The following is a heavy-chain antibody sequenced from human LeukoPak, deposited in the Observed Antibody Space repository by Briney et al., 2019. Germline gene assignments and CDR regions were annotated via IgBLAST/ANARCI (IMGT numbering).Heavy chain of an antibody. Sequence: SGGSLRLSCTASGFTFSSYAMSWVRQAPGKGLEWVSAISGSGGSTYYADSVKGRFTISRDNSKNTLYLQMNSLRAEDTAVYYCAKALRHHYYYGMDVWGQGTTVTVSS. V-gene: IGHV3-23*01. CDR1: GFTFSSYA. D-gene: IGHD5/OR15-5a*01. CDR3: AKALRHHYYYGMDV. CDR2: ISGSGGST. J-gene: IGHJ6*02.